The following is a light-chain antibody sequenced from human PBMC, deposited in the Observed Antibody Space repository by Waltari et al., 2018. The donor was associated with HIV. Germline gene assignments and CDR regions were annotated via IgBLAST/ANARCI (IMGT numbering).Light chain of an antibody. V-gene: IGLV3-19*01. CDR2: DKN. CDR3: NSWDTNPEGVV. Sequence: SELTQDPAVSVALGPTVRITCQGDRLRNYYATRYQQNPGQAPVLVIYDKNNRPSGIPDRFSAPSSGNTASLTIAATQADDEADYYCNSWDTNPEGVVFGGGTKLTVL. CDR1: RLRNYY. J-gene: IGLJ3*02.